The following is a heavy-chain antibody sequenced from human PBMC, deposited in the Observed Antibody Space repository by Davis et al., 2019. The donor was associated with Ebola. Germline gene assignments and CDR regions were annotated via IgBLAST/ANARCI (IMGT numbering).Heavy chain of an antibody. CDR2: ISYDGRNK. J-gene: IGHJ4*02. V-gene: IGHV3-30*18. CDR3: AKDGNYDFWSGYPSPLDY. Sequence: GGSLRLSCAASGFTFSSYGMHWVRQAPGKGLERVAVISYDGRNKYYADSVKGRFTISRDNSKNTLYLQMNSLRAEDTAVYYCAKDGNYDFWSGYPSPLDYWGQGTLVTVSS. D-gene: IGHD3-3*01. CDR1: GFTFSSYG.